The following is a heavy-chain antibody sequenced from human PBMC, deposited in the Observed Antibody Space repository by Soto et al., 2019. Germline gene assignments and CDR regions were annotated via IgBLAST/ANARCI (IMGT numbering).Heavy chain of an antibody. J-gene: IGHJ4*02. Sequence: EVQLVKSGGDLVQPGGSLRLSCEASGFTFRNYWMSWVRQAPGKGLEWVANIKKDGSDKYYVDSVKGRFTISRDNAKNSLFLQMNSLRAEDTAVYYCARDPRDSEYAIFDYWGQGTLVTVSS. D-gene: IGHD1-26*01. CDR1: GFTFRNYW. CDR3: ARDPRDSEYAIFDY. CDR2: IKKDGSDK. V-gene: IGHV3-7*05.